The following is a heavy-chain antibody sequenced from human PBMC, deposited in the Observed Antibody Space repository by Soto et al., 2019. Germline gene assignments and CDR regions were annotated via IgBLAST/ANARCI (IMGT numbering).Heavy chain of an antibody. CDR3: ARGGGYFDWLSLYYFDY. D-gene: IGHD3-9*01. CDR1: GGSISSGDYY. J-gene: IGHJ4*02. CDR2: IYYSGST. V-gene: IGHV4-61*08. Sequence: PSETLSLTCTVSGGSISSGDYYWSWIRQPPGKGLEWIGYIYYSGSTYYNPSLKSRVTISVDTSKNQFSLKLSSVTAADTAVYYCARGGGYFDWLSLYYFDYWGQGTLVTVSS.